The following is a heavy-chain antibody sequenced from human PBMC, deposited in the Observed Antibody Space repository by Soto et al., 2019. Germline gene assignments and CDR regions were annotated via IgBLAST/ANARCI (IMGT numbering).Heavy chain of an antibody. CDR2: IYHSGST. D-gene: IGHD3-16*01. V-gene: IGHV4-30-2*01. Sequence: SETLSLTCAVSGGSISSGGYSWSWIRQPPGKGLEWIGYIYHSGSTYYNPSLKSRVTISVDGSKNQFSLKLSSVTAADTAVYYCARLRGDHAIGNWFDPWGQGTLVTVSS. CDR3: ARLRGDHAIGNWFDP. CDR1: GGSISSGGYS. J-gene: IGHJ5*02.